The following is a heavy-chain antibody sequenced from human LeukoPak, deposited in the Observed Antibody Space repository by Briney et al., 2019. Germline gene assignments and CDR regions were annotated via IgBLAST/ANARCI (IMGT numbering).Heavy chain of an antibody. Sequence: GGSLRLSCAASGFTFSSYWMSWVRQAPGKGLEWVANIKQDGSEKYYVDSVKGRFTISRDNAKNSLYLQMNSLRAEDTAVYHCASNLLWFGELSPYYFDYWGQGTLVTVSS. CDR2: IKQDGSEK. CDR3: ASNLLWFGELSPYYFDY. J-gene: IGHJ4*02. V-gene: IGHV3-7*01. CDR1: GFTFSSYW. D-gene: IGHD3-10*01.